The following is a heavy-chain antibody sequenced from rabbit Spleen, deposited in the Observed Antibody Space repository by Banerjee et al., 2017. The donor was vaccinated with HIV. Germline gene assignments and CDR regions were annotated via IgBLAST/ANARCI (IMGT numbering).Heavy chain of an antibody. Sequence: QEQLVESGGGLVQPTGSLTLTCKASGFSFGDRDVMCWVRQAPGKGLEWIACINAATGKPVYATWAKGRFTISRTSSTTVTLRMTSLTAADRAAYFCARDLVGVIQFNFWGPGTLVTVS. J-gene: IGHJ4*01. CDR1: GFSFGDRDV. D-gene: IGHD1-1*01. V-gene: IGHV1S45*01. CDR2: INAATGKP. CDR3: ARDLVGVIQFNF.